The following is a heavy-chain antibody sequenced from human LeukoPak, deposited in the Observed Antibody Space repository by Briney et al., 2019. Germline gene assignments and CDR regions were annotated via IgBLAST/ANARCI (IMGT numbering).Heavy chain of an antibody. CDR1: ADSISNYY. CDR3: ATGYCSSTSCYTPLDY. V-gene: IGHV4-34*01. D-gene: IGHD2-2*02. J-gene: IGHJ4*02. Sequence: SETLSLTCTVSADSISNYYWSWIRQPPGKGLEWIGEINHSGSTNYNPSLKSRVTISVDTSKNQFSLKLSSVTAADTAVYYCATGYCSSTSCYTPLDYWGQGTLVTVSS. CDR2: INHSGST.